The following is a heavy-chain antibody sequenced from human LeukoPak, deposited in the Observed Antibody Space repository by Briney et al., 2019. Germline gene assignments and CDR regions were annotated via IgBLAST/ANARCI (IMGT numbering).Heavy chain of an antibody. V-gene: IGHV1-8*01. D-gene: IGHD2-2*01. J-gene: IGHJ5*02. CDR3: AIPYCSSTSCYVDWFDP. CDR1: GYTFTSYD. CDR2: MNPNSGNT. Sequence: ASVKVSCKASGYTFTSYDINWVRQATGQGLEWMGWMNPNSGNTGYAQKFQGRVTMTRNTSISTACMELSSLRSEDTAVYYCAIPYCSSTSCYVDWFDPWGQGTLVTVSS.